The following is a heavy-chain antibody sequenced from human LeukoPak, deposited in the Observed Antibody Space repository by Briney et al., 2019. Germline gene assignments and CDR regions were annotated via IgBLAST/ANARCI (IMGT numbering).Heavy chain of an antibody. CDR2: TYYRSKWYN. D-gene: IGHD5-12*01. V-gene: IGHV6-1*01. CDR1: GDSVSSNSAA. CDR3: ARGVATGGKNWFDP. J-gene: IGHJ5*02. Sequence: SQTLSLTCAISGDSVSSNSAAWNWIRQSPSRGLEWLGRTYYRSKWYNDYAVSVKSRITINPDTSKNQFSLQLNSVTPEETAVYYCARGVATGGKNWFDPWGQGTLVTVSS.